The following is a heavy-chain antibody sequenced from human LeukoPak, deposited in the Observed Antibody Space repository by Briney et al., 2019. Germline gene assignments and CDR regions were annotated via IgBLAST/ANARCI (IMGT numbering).Heavy chain of an antibody. CDR1: GGTFSSYA. V-gene: IGHV1-69*06. D-gene: IGHD3-3*01. J-gene: IGHJ6*03. CDR3: ATGYDFWSGFRYYMDV. Sequence: KISCKASGGTFSSYAISWVRQAPGQGLEWMGGIIPIFGTANYAQKFQGRVTITADTSTDTAYMELSSLRSEDTAVYYCATGYDFWSGFRYYMDVWGKGTTVTVSS. CDR2: IIPIFGTA.